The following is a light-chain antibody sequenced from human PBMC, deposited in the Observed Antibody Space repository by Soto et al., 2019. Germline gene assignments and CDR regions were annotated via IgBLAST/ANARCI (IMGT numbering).Light chain of an antibody. J-gene: IGKJ4*01. CDR1: QSVSSY. Sequence: EIVLTQSPATLSLSPGERATLSCRASQSVSSYLAWYQQKPGQAPRLLIYDASNRATGIPARFSGSGSGTDFTLTISSLEPEDFAVYYCQQYNNWPLTFGGGTNVELK. CDR3: QQYNNWPLT. CDR2: DAS. V-gene: IGKV3-11*01.